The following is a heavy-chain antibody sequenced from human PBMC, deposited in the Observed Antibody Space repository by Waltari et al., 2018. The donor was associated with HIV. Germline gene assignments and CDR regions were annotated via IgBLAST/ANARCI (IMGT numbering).Heavy chain of an antibody. V-gene: IGHV4-30-4*08. CDR1: GGSISSGDYY. Sequence: QVQLQESGPGLVKPSQTLSLTCTVSGGSISSGDYYWSWIRQPPGKGLEWIGYVYYGGSTYYNPSLKSRVTISVDRSKNQFSLKLSSVTAADTAVYYCARAGYCSGGSCYSMKYYYYGMDVWGQGTTVTVSS. D-gene: IGHD2-15*01. CDR2: VYYGGST. CDR3: ARAGYCSGGSCYSMKYYYYGMDV. J-gene: IGHJ6*02.